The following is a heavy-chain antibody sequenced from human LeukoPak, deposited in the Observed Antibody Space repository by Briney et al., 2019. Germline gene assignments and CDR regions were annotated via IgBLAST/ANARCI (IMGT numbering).Heavy chain of an antibody. CDR2: MRYDGSNK. D-gene: IGHD6-19*01. Sequence: PGGSLRLSCAASGFTFSSYGIHWVRQAPGKGLEWVAFMRYDGSNKYHADSVKGRFTISRDNSKNTLYLQMNSLRAEDTAVYYCAKAPPHSSGWYVFDYWGQGTLVTVSS. J-gene: IGHJ4*02. CDR1: GFTFSSYG. V-gene: IGHV3-30*02. CDR3: AKAPPHSSGWYVFDY.